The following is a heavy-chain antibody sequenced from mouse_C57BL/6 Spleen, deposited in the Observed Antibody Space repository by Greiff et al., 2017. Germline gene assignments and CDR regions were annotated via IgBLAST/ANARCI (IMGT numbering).Heavy chain of an antibody. CDR2: INPSTGGT. CDR1: GYSFTGYY. D-gene: IGHD1-1*01. CDR3: ARDLYYYGSSYAMDY. J-gene: IGHJ4*01. Sequence: EVQLQESGPELMKPGASVKISCKASGYSFTGYYMNWVKQSPEKSLEWIGEINPSTGGTTYNQKFKAKATLTVDKSSSTAYMQLKSLTSEDSAVYYCARDLYYYGSSYAMDYWGQGTSVTVSS. V-gene: IGHV1-42*01.